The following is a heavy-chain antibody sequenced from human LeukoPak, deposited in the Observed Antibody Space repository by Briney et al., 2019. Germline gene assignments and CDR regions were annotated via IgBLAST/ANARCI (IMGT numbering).Heavy chain of an antibody. J-gene: IGHJ4*02. CDR1: GFSLSTSGVG. CDR3: AHKRGSGSRVQPFDY. V-gene: IGHV2-5*02. D-gene: IGHD3-10*01. Sequence: SGPTLVNPTQTLTLTCTFSGFSLSTSGVGVGWIRQPPGTALEWLALIYWDDDKRYSPSLKSRLTITKDTSKNQVVLTMTNMDPVDTATYYCAHKRGSGSRVQPFDYWGQGTLVTVSS. CDR2: IYWDDDK.